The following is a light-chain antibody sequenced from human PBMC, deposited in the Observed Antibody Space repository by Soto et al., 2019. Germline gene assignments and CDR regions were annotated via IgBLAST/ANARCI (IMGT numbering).Light chain of an antibody. CDR2: DAS. J-gene: IGKJ1*01. Sequence: EIVLTQSPATLSLSPGERVTLSCRASQSVSSFLAWYQQKPGQAPRLLIYDASNRATGIPARFSGSGSGTDFTLTISSLEPEDFAVYYCQHRSNWTRWPFGQGTKVEIK. V-gene: IGKV3-11*01. CDR3: QHRSNWTRWP. CDR1: QSVSSF.